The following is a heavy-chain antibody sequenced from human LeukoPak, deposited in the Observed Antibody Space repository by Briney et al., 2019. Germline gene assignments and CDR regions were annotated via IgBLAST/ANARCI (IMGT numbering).Heavy chain of an antibody. CDR3: SRNDYPGY. V-gene: IGHV3-7*05. D-gene: IGHD3-16*01. Sequence: GGSLRLSCAASGFTFSGYWMAWVRQAPGKGLEWVAHINQDGSEKNYVDPVEGRFTISRDNAKNSVYLQMNSLRAEDTAVYYCSRNDYPGYWGQGTLVTVSS. CDR1: GFTFSGYW. J-gene: IGHJ4*02. CDR2: INQDGSEK.